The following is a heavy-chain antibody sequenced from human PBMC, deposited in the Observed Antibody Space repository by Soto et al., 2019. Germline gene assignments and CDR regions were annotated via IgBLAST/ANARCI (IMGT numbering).Heavy chain of an antibody. Sequence: EVQLVESGGGLVKPGGSLRLSCAASGFTFSDFTMNWVRQAPGKGLQWVSSISSGGSFISYADSVRGRFTISRDNPKNSLYLQVDSLRAEDTAVFFCARGSRRTFDYWGQGTLVTVSS. V-gene: IGHV3-21*01. CDR3: ARGSRRTFDY. D-gene: IGHD6-13*01. CDR2: ISSGGSFI. J-gene: IGHJ4*02. CDR1: GFTFSDFT.